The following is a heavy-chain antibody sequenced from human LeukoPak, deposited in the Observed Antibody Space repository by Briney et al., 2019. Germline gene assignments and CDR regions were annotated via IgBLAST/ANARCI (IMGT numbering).Heavy chain of an antibody. V-gene: IGHV3-30-3*01. J-gene: IGHJ5*02. Sequence: GGSLRLSCAASGFTLNSYAMHWVRQAPGKGLEWVAVISYDGSNKYYADSVKGRFTISRDNSKNTLYLQMNSLRAEDTAVYYCARGAYYDSWSGYYSWGQRTLVTVSS. CDR1: GFTLNSYA. CDR2: ISYDGSNK. CDR3: ARGAYYDSWSGYYS. D-gene: IGHD3-3*01.